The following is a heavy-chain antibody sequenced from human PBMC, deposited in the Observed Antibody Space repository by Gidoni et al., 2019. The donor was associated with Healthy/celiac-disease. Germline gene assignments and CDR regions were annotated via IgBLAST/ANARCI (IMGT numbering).Heavy chain of an antibody. CDR2: MNPNSGNT. CDR3: ARALRFLEWFTYYYYGMDV. D-gene: IGHD3-3*01. V-gene: IGHV1-8*01. J-gene: IGHJ6*02. CDR1: GYTFTSYD. Sequence: QVQLVQSGAEVKKPGASVKVSCKASGYTFTSYDINWVRQATGQGLEWMGWMNPNSGNTGYAQKFQGRVTMTRNTSISTAYMELSSLRSEDTAVYYCARALRFLEWFTYYYYGMDVWGQGTTVTVSS.